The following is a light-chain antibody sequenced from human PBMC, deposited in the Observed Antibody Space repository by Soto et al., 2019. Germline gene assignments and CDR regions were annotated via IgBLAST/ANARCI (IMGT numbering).Light chain of an antibody. CDR3: SSYTSSSTLVV. Sequence: QSALTQPASVSGSPGQSITISCTGTSSDVGGYSFVSWYQQHPGKAPKLMIYDVSNRPSGVSNRFSGSKSGNTVSLTISGLQAEDEADYYCSSYTSSSTLVVFGGGTKLTVL. CDR2: DVS. J-gene: IGLJ2*01. V-gene: IGLV2-14*01. CDR1: SSDVGGYSF.